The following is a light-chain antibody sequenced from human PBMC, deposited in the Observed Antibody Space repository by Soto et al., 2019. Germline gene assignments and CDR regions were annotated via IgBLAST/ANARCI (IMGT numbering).Light chain of an antibody. Sequence: QSVLTQPPSASETPGRRVTISCSGSRSNIGTNYVYWHQQLPGTAAKLLIYSDDRRPSGVPDRFSASTSGTPASLAISGLRSEEEADYYCAAWDDSLSGWLFGGGTQLTVL. CDR3: AAWDDSLSGWL. J-gene: IGLJ3*02. CDR2: SDD. CDR1: RSNIGTNY. V-gene: IGLV1-47*02.